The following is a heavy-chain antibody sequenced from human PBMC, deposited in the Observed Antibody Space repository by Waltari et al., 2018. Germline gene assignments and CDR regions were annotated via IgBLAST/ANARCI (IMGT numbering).Heavy chain of an antibody. CDR3: VREGYYDSSGYYYYFDY. J-gene: IGHJ4*02. Sequence: EVQLVESGGGLVQPGGSLRLSCAASGFTFSSYWMSWVRQAPGKGLEWVANIKQDGSGKCDVDSVKGRFTISRDKAKNSLYLQMNSLRAEDTAVYYCVREGYYDSSGYYYYFDYWGQGTLVTVSS. V-gene: IGHV3-7*01. CDR1: GFTFSSYW. D-gene: IGHD3-22*01. CDR2: IKQDGSGK.